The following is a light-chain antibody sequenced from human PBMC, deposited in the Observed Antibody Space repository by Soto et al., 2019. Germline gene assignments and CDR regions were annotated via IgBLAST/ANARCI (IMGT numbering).Light chain of an antibody. J-gene: IGLJ2*01. CDR1: SSNIGTGYD. V-gene: IGLV1-40*01. CDR2: GNS. Sequence: QSVLTQPPSVSGAPGQRVTISCTGSSSNIGTGYDVHWYQQLPGTAPHFLISGNSNRPSGVPDRFSGSKSGTSASLAITGLHTEDEADYYCQSYDDSLGVVFGGGTKLTVL. CDR3: QSYDDSLGVV.